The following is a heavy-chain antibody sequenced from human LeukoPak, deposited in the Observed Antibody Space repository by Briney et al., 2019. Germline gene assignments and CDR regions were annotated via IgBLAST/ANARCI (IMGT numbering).Heavy chain of an antibody. CDR2: IYYSGST. V-gene: IGHV4-39*01. Sequence: SSETLSLTCAVSGVSISGSYYYWGWIRQPPGKGLEWIGNIYYSGSTYYNASLQSRVTISIDTSKNQFSLRLNSVTAADTAMYFCVKSGGYGLIDYWGQGTLVTVSS. CDR1: GVSISGSYYY. CDR3: VKSGGYGLIDY. J-gene: IGHJ4*02. D-gene: IGHD1-26*01.